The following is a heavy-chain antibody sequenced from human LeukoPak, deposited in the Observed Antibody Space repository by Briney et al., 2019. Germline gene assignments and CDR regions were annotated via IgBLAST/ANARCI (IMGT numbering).Heavy chain of an antibody. D-gene: IGHD5-12*01. CDR2: TRNKANSYTT. J-gene: IGHJ4*02. V-gene: IGHV3-72*01. CDR1: GFTFSDHY. CDR3: ARDRVATTGKEFDY. Sequence: GGSLRLSCAASGFTFSDHYMDWVRQAPGKGLEWVGRTRNKANSYTTEYAASVKGRFTISRDDSKNSLYLQMNSLRAEDTAVYYCARDRVATTGKEFDYWGQGTLVTVSS.